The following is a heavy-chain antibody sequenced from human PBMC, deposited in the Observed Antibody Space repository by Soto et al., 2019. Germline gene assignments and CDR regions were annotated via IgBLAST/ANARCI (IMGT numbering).Heavy chain of an antibody. J-gene: IGHJ3*02. CDR3: ARIGYCSSTSCYGFDI. CDR2: INPNSGGT. D-gene: IGHD2-2*01. CDR1: GSTFTGYY. Sequence: ASVKVYCNSSGSTFTGYYMHCVRQSPGQGLEWMGWINPNSGGTNYAQKFQGWVTMTRDTSISTAYMELSRLRSDDTAVYYCARIGYCSSTSCYGFDIWGQGTMVTVSS. V-gene: IGHV1-2*04.